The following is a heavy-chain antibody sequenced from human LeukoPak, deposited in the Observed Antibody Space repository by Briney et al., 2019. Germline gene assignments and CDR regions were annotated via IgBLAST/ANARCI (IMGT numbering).Heavy chain of an antibody. J-gene: IGHJ4*02. D-gene: IGHD6-19*01. CDR1: GFSISSYA. CDR2: ISYDGSNK. Sequence: GGSLRLSFAASGFSISSYAIHWVRQAPGKGLESVAVISYDGSNKYYADSVKGRFTISRDNSKNILYLQMNSLRADDTAVYYCARAFSASKSCDYWGQGTLVTVSS. V-gene: IGHV3-30-3*01. CDR3: ARAFSASKSCDY.